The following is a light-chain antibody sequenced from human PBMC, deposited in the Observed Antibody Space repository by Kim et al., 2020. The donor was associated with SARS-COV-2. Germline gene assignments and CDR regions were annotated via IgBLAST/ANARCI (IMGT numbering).Light chain of an antibody. Sequence: QRVTIACTGSSSNIGIGYDVPWYQQFPGTAPKLLIFGNSNRPSGVPDRFSGSKSGTSASLAITGLQAEDEADYYCQSYDTSLSGWVFGGGTQLTVL. CDR2: GNS. J-gene: IGLJ3*02. CDR1: SSNIGIGYD. V-gene: IGLV1-40*01. CDR3: QSYDTSLSGWV.